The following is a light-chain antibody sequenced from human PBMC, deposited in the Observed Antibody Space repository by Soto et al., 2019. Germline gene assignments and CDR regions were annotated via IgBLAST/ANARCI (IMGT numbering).Light chain of an antibody. CDR2: DVS. CDR3: SSYTSSSTNYV. V-gene: IGLV2-14*01. CDR1: SSDVGGYNY. J-gene: IGLJ1*01. Sequence: QSVLTQPASVSGSPGQSITIYCTGTSSDVGGYNYVSWYQQHPGKAPKLMIYDVSNRPSGVSNRFSGSKSGNTASLTISGLQAEDEADYYCSSYTSSSTNYVFGTGTKLTVL.